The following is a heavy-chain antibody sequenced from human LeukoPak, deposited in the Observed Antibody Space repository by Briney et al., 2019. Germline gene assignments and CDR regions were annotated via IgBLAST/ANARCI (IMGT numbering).Heavy chain of an antibody. V-gene: IGHV4-59*01. J-gene: IGHJ2*01. CDR3: ARGFAPGWYFDL. Sequence: SETLSLTCTVSGGSISSYYWSWIRQPPGKGLEWIGYIYYSGSTHYNPSLKSRVTISVDTSKNQFSLKLSSVTAADTAVYYCARGFAPGWYFDLWGRGTLVTVSS. CDR2: IYYSGST. CDR1: GGSISSYY.